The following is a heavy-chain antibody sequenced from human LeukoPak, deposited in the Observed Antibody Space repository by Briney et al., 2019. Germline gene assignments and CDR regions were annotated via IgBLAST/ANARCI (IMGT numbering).Heavy chain of an antibody. V-gene: IGHV4-59*01. CDR1: GGSISSYY. CDR2: IYYSGST. Sequence: PSETLSLTCTVSGGSISSYYWSWIRQPPGKGLEWIGYIYYSGSTKYNPSLKSRVTISVDTSKNQFSLKLSSVTAADTAVYYCAGMRITTPTVRTLDYWGQGTLVTVSS. J-gene: IGHJ4*02. D-gene: IGHD1-14*01. CDR3: AGMRITTPTVRTLDY.